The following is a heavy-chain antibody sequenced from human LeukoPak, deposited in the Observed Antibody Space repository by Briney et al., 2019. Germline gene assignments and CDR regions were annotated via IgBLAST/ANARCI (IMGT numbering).Heavy chain of an antibody. D-gene: IGHD2-21*02. Sequence: GESLKISCKGSGYSFNYYWIGWVRQMPGRGLEWMGIIYRRNSDTRYSPSFQGQLTISVDKSISTAYLQWSGLKASDTAMYYCARQDGDGFYYFDYWGQGTPVTVSS. CDR2: IYRRNSDT. J-gene: IGHJ4*02. CDR1: GYSFNYYW. CDR3: ARQDGDGFYYFDY. V-gene: IGHV5-51*01.